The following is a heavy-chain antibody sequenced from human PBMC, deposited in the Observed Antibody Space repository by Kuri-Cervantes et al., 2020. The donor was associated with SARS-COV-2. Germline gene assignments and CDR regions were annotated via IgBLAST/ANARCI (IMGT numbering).Heavy chain of an antibody. V-gene: IGHV1-24*01. CDR1: GYTLTELS. CDR2: FDPEDGET. Sequence: ASVKVSCKVSGYTLTELSMHWVRQAPGKGLEWMGGFDPEDGETIYAQKFQGRVTMTTDTSTSTAYMELRSLRSDDTAVYYCARDPIVVVPAAIGGDAFDIWGQGTMVTVSS. J-gene: IGHJ3*02. D-gene: IGHD2-2*01. CDR3: ARDPIVVVPAAIGGDAFDI.